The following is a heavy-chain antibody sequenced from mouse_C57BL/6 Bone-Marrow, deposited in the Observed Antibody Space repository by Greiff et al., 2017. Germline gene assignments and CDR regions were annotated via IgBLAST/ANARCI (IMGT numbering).Heavy chain of an antibody. CDR3: ASRGGNSSYAMDY. CDR2: INPSTGGT. V-gene: IGHV1-42*01. CDR1: GYSFTGYY. D-gene: IGHD2-12*01. Sequence: EVQLQQSGPELVKPGASVKISCKASGYSFTGYYMNWVKQSPEKSLEWIGEINPSTGGTTYNQKFKAKATLTVDKSSSTAYMQLKSLTSEYSAVYYCASRGGNSSYAMDYWGQGTSVTVSS. J-gene: IGHJ4*01.